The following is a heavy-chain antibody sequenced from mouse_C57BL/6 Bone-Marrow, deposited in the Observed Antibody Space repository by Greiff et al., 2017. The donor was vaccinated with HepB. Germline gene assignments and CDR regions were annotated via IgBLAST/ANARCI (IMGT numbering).Heavy chain of an antibody. Sequence: DVHLVESGGGLVQPGGSLKLSCAASGFTFSDYYMYWVRQTPEKRLEWVAYISNGGGSTYYPDTVKGRFTISRDNAKNTLYLQMSRLKSEDTAMYYCARQGSYAMDYWGQGTSVTVSS. CDR2: ISNGGGST. CDR3: ARQGSYAMDY. CDR1: GFTFSDYY. J-gene: IGHJ4*01. V-gene: IGHV5-12*01.